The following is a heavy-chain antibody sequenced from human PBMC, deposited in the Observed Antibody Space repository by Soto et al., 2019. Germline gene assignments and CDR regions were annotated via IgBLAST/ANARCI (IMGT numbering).Heavy chain of an antibody. CDR1: GFTFSSYA. V-gene: IGHV3-30-3*01. D-gene: IGHD6-13*01. J-gene: IGHJ2*01. CDR3: ARLTGAAAESGLFDL. Sequence: VQLVESGGGLVQPGGSLRLSCAASGFTFSSYAMHWVRQAPGKGLEWVAVISYDGSNKYYADSVKGRFTISRDNSKNTLYLQMNSLRAEDTAVYYCARLTGAAAESGLFDLWGRGTLVTVSS. CDR2: ISYDGSNK.